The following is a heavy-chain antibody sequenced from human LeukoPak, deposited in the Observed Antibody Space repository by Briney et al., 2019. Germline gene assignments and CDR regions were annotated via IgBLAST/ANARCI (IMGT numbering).Heavy chain of an antibody. V-gene: IGHV4-39*01. CDR1: GGSISSSSYY. CDR3: ARRGGDYYGSGSYGAFDY. Sequence: SETLSLTCTVSGGSISSSSYYWGRIRQPPGKGLEWIGSIYYSGSTYYNPSLKSRVTISVDTSKNQFSLKLSSVTAADTAVYYCARRGGDYYGSGSYGAFDYWGQGTLVTVSS. D-gene: IGHD3-10*01. CDR2: IYYSGST. J-gene: IGHJ4*02.